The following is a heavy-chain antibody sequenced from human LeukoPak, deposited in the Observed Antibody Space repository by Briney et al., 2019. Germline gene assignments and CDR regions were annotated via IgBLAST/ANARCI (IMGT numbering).Heavy chain of an antibody. CDR3: ARGGGQQLNYYYYGMDV. Sequence: ASVKVSCKASGYTLTSYGISWVRQAPGQGLEWMGGISAYNGNTNYAQKLQGRVTMTTDTSTSTAYMELRSLRSDDTAVYYCARGGGQQLNYYYYGMDVWGQGTTVTVSS. CDR2: ISAYNGNT. J-gene: IGHJ6*02. V-gene: IGHV1-18*01. D-gene: IGHD6-13*01. CDR1: GYTLTSYG.